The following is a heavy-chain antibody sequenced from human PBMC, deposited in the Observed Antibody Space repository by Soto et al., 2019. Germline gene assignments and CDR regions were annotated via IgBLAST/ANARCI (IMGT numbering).Heavy chain of an antibody. V-gene: IGHV3-30-3*01. CDR1: GFSFNTYA. CDR2: ISYDEANE. CDR3: AKEGYNHDSSGPQSTAYGNYPLEFDK. Sequence: QVQLVESGGGVVQPGRSLGLSCATSGFSFNTYAMHWVRQAPGKGLEWVAVISYDEANEYYADSVKGRFTISRDNSKNTLFLQMSSLRTEDTAVYYCAKEGYNHDSSGPQSTAYGNYPLEFDKWGRGTLVTVSS. J-gene: IGHJ4*02. D-gene: IGHD3-22*01.